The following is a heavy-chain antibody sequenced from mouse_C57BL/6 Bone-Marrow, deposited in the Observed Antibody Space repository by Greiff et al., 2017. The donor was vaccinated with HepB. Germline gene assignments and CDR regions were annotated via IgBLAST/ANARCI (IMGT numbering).Heavy chain of an antibody. CDR3: ARLDDY. V-gene: IGHV5-15*01. Sequence: EVKLMESGGGLVQPGGSLKLSCAASGFTFSDYGMAWVRQAPRKGPEWVAFISNLAYSIYYADTVTGRFTISRENAKNTLYLEMSSLRSEDTAMYYCARLDDYWGQGTLVTVSA. J-gene: IGHJ3*01. CDR1: GFTFSDYG. CDR2: ISNLAYSI.